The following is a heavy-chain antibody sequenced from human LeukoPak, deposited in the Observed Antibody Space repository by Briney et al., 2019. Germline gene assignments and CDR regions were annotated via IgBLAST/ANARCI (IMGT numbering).Heavy chain of an antibody. CDR1: GFTFSSYS. J-gene: IGHJ2*01. Sequence: PGGSLRLSCAASGFTFSSYSMNWVRQAPGKGLEWVSYISSSGSTIYYADSVKGRFTISRDNAKNSLYLQMNSLRAEDTAVYYCARERSPKYFNLWGRGTLVTVSS. CDR2: ISSSGSTI. V-gene: IGHV3-48*04. D-gene: IGHD3-3*01. CDR3: ARERSPKYFNL.